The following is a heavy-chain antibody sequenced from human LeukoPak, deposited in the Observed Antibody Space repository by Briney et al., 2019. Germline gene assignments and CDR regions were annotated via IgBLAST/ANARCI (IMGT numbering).Heavy chain of an antibody. D-gene: IGHD3-3*01. J-gene: IGHJ4*02. V-gene: IGHV3-30-3*01. Sequence: PGGSLRLSCEASGFTFNNYAMHWFRQAPGKGLEWVAFTSYDGVKKHYADSVKGRFSISRDNSKNTLYLQMNSLRAEDTAVYYCARDPPSYDFWSGYYFSGIFDYWGQGTLVTVSS. CDR3: ARDPPSYDFWSGYYFSGIFDY. CDR2: TSYDGVKK. CDR1: GFTFNNYA.